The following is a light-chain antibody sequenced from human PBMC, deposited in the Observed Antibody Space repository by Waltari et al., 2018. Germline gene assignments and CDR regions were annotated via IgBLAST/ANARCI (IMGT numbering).Light chain of an antibody. CDR2: GAS. CDR1: QSVRSD. J-gene: IGKJ2*01. Sequence: EIVMTQSQATLSVTPGERATLSCRASQSVRSDLAWYQQKPGQSPRLLMFGASTRATGIPARFSGSGSGTEFTLTISSLQSEDFAVYYCQQSNNWPYTFGQGTKLEIK. V-gene: IGKV3-15*01. CDR3: QQSNNWPYT.